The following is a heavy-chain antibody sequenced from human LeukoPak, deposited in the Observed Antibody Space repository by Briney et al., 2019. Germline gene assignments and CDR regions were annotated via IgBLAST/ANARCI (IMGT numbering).Heavy chain of an antibody. D-gene: IGHD3-10*01. CDR1: GFTFSSYA. Sequence: PGGSLRLSCAASGFTFSSYAMSWVRQAPGKGLEWVSAISGSGGSTYYADSVKGRFTISRDNSKNTLYLQMNSLRAEDTAVYYCATAPPGGYYSFDYGARETLATLPS. CDR2: ISGSGGST. J-gene: IGHJ4*02. CDR3: ATAPPGGYYSFDY. V-gene: IGHV3-23*01.